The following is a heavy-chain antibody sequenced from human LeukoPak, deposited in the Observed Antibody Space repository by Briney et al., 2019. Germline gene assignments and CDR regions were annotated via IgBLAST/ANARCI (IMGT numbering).Heavy chain of an antibody. V-gene: IGHV3-30*18. D-gene: IGHD2-2*01. CDR1: GITLSNYG. CDR3: AKEGSQYASSWFDH. J-gene: IGHJ5*02. Sequence: GGSLRLSCSVSGITLSNYGMICVRPAPGMGPEWVSVISHDGTVRHYADSVKGRFTISRDSSTNRLYLQMDSLRTEDTAVYYCAKEGSQYASSWFDHWGQGTLVTVSS. CDR2: ISHDGTVR.